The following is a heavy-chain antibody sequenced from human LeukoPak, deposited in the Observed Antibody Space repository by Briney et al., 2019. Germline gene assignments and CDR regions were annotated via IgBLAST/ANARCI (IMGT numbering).Heavy chain of an antibody. Sequence: GGSLRLSCATSGFTFSSYEMNWVRQAPGKGLEWISYIRSSGSTIFYADSVKGRFTISRDNAKNSLYLQMNSLRAEATAVYYCPREVGRDFVVVPAAYYFDYWGQGTLVTVSS. CDR3: PREVGRDFVVVPAAYYFDY. D-gene: IGHD2-2*01. CDR1: GFTFSSYE. V-gene: IGHV3-48*03. CDR2: IRSSGSTI. J-gene: IGHJ4*02.